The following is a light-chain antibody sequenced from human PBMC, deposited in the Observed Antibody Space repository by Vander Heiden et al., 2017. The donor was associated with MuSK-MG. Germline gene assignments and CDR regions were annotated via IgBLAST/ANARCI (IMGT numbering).Light chain of an antibody. Sequence: EIVLTQSPATLSLSPREGATLSCRASQSVSSFLAWYQQKPGQAPRLPIFDESNRATGIPSRFSGSGSGTDFTLTISSLDPEDFAVYYCQQRSNWPLTFGGGTKVEIK. V-gene: IGKV3-11*01. CDR3: QQRSNWPLT. CDR1: QSVSSF. J-gene: IGKJ4*01. CDR2: DES.